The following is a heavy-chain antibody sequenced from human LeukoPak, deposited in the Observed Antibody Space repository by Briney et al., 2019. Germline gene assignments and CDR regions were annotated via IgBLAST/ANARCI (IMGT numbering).Heavy chain of an antibody. Sequence: SETLSLTCTVSGASVSHSYWSWIRQPPEKELEWIGYVSNSGSTDYHPSLKSRVTISVDTSKNLFSLKLSSVTAADTAVYYCARVATGAKPFDPWGQGTLVTVSS. CDR2: VSNSGST. CDR1: GASVSHSY. V-gene: IGHV4-59*02. J-gene: IGHJ5*02. CDR3: ARVATGAKPFDP. D-gene: IGHD1-7*01.